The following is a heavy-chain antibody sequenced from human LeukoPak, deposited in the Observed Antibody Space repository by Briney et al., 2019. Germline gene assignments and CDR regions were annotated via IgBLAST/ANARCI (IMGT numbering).Heavy chain of an antibody. CDR1: GFTFSSYA. CDR3: AKDIKWLLYYYGMDV. J-gene: IGHJ6*02. Sequence: PGGSLRLSCAASGFTFSSYAMPWVRQAPGKGLEWVADISYDGSNKYYADSVKGRFTISRDNSKNTLYLHMNSLRSEDTAMYYCAKDIKWLLYYYGMDVWGQGTTVTVSS. D-gene: IGHD3-22*01. CDR2: ISYDGSNK. V-gene: IGHV3-30*18.